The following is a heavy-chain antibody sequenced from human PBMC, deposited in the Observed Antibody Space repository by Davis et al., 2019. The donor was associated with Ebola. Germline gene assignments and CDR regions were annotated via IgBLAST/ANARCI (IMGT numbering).Heavy chain of an antibody. Sequence: KVSCKGSGYSFTNYWIGWVRQMPGKGLEWMGIIYPGDSDTRYSPSFQGQVTISADKSISTAYLQWSSLKASDTAMYYCARLAYYYDSSGYHRGAFDIWGQGTMVTVSS. CDR2: IYPGDSDT. D-gene: IGHD3-22*01. V-gene: IGHV5-51*01. CDR3: ARLAYYYDSSGYHRGAFDI. CDR1: GYSFTNYW. J-gene: IGHJ3*02.